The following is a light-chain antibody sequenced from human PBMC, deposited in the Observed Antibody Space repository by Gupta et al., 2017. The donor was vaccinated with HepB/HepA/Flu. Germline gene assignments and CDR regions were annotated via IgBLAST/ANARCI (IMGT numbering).Light chain of an antibody. CDR2: AVS. J-gene: IGLJ2*01. CDR3: SSFTSTSSLAV. V-gene: IGLV2-14*01. Sequence: HSALPQPASVSGSPGPSITISCTGTSSDVSWYQQHPGKAPKLMIYAVSNRPARVSYRFSGSKSGDTASLTISGLQAEDEADYYCSSFTSTSSLAVFGGGTKVTVL. CDR1: SSDV.